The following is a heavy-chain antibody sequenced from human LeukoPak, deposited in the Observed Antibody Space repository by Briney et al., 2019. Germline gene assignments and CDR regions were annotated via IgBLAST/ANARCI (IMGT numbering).Heavy chain of an antibody. Sequence: SETLSLTCTVSGGSMSSYYWSGIRQPPGKGLEGIGYIYYSGSTNYTPSLKSRVTISVDTSKNQFSLQLSSVTAADTAVYYCARDRCSGGSCHSDYWGQGTLVTVSS. V-gene: IGHV4-59*01. CDR1: GGSMSSYY. J-gene: IGHJ4*02. D-gene: IGHD2-15*01. CDR3: ARDRCSGGSCHSDY. CDR2: IYYSGST.